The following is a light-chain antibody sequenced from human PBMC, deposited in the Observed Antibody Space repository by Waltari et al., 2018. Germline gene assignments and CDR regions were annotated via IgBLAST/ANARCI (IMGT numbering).Light chain of an antibody. CDR3: HHSGSSPYT. CDR1: QSVGYTY. J-gene: IGKJ2*01. Sequence: EIVLTQSPGTLSLSPGERATLSCRASQSVGYTYLAWYQQKPGQSPRLLIYGSSRRATGSPDRFTGSGFGTDFTLTISRLEPEDFAVYYCHHSGSSPYTFGQGTKLEIK. CDR2: GSS. V-gene: IGKV3-20*01.